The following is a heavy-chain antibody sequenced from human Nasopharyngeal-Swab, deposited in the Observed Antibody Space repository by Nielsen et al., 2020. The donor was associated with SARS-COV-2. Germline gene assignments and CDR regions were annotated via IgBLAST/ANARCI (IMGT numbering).Heavy chain of an antibody. Sequence: SVKVSCKASGGTFSSYAISWVRQAPGQGLEWMGGITPIFGTANYAQKFQGRVTITADESTSTAYMELSSLRSEDTAVYYCALLLEWLSPVGYFDYWGQGTLVTVSS. CDR3: ALLLEWLSPVGYFDY. CDR1: GGTFSSYA. V-gene: IGHV1-69*13. J-gene: IGHJ4*02. D-gene: IGHD3-3*01. CDR2: ITPIFGTA.